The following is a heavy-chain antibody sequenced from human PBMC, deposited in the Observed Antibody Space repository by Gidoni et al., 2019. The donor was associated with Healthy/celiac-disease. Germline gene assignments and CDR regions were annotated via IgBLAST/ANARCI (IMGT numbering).Heavy chain of an antibody. V-gene: IGHV4-30-2*01. CDR1: GGSISSGGYS. CDR2: IYHSGST. CDR3: ARATASDAFDI. Sequence: QLPLQESGSGLVKPSQTLSPTCAVSGGSISSGGYSRSWLRQPPGKGLEWIGYIYHSGSTYYNPSLKSRVTISVDRSKNQFSLKLSSVTAADTAVYYCARATASDAFDIWGQGTMVTVSS. D-gene: IGHD2-21*01. J-gene: IGHJ3*02.